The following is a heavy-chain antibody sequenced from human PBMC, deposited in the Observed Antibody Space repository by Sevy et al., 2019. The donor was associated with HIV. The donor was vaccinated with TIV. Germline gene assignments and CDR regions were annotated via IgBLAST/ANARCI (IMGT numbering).Heavy chain of an antibody. CDR2: ISSSGSTI. V-gene: IGHV3-11*01. J-gene: IGHJ4*02. CDR3: ARDLAIAVAGTAPAMDY. Sequence: GGSLRLSCAASGFTFSDYYMSWIRQAPGKGLEWVSYISSSGSTIYYADSVKGRFTISRDNAKNSLYLQMNSLRAEETAVYYCARDLAIAVAGTAPAMDYWGQGTLVTVSS. CDR1: GFTFSDYY. D-gene: IGHD6-19*01.